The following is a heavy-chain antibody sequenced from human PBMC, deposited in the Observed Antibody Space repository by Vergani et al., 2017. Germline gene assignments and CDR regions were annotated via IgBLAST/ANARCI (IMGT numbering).Heavy chain of an antibody. CDR3: ARAVDLLWFGEVGMDV. D-gene: IGHD3-10*01. V-gene: IGHV3-48*03. CDR2: ISGSTI. Sequence: EVQLLESGGNLIQPGGSLRLSCGASGFTFSSYAMTWVRLAPGKGLQWVSAISGSTIYYADSVKGRFTISRDNAKNSLYLQMNSLRAEDTAVYYCARAVDLLWFGEVGMDVWGQGTTVTVSS. J-gene: IGHJ6*02. CDR1: GFTFSSYA.